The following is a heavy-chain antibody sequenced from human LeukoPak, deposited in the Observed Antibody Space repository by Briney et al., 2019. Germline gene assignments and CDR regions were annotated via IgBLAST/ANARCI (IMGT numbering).Heavy chain of an antibody. V-gene: IGHV4-31*03. CDR1: GGSISSGGYY. CDR3: ARGYYDSSGYYSDVLDY. J-gene: IGHJ4*02. D-gene: IGHD3-22*01. CDR2: IYYSGST. Sequence: SETLSLTCTVSGGSISSGGYYWSWIRQHPGKGLEWIGYIYYSGSTYYNPSLKSRVTISVDTSKNQFSLKLSSVTAADTAVYYCARGYYDSSGYYSDVLDYWGQGTLVTVSS.